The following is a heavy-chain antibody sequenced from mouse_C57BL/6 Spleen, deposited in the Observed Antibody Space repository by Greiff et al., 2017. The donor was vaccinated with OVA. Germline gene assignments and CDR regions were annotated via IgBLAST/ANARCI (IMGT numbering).Heavy chain of an antibody. V-gene: IGHV1-82*01. CDR1: GYAFSSSW. J-gene: IGHJ1*03. CDR3: AREGGLYYGSSYGYFDV. Sequence: VQLQQSGPELVKPGASVKISCKASGYAFSSSWMNWVKQRPGKGLEWIGRIYPGDGDTNYNGKFKGKATLTADKSSSTAYMQRSSLTSEDSAVYFCAREGGLYYGSSYGYFDVWGTGTTVTVSS. D-gene: IGHD1-1*01. CDR2: IYPGDGDT.